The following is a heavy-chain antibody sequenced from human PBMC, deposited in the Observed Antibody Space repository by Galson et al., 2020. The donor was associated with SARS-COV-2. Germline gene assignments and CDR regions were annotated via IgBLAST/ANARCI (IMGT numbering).Heavy chain of an antibody. J-gene: IGHJ6*02. Sequence: SETLSLTCTVSGGSISSGGYYWSWIRQHPGKGLEWIGYIYYSGSTYYNPSLKSRVTISVDTSKNQFSLKLSSVTAADTAVYYCARFHYDILTGYSNYYYYGMDVWGQGTTVTVSS. CDR2: IYYSGST. CDR3: ARFHYDILTGYSNYYYYGMDV. V-gene: IGHV4-31*03. CDR1: GGSISSGGYY. D-gene: IGHD3-9*01.